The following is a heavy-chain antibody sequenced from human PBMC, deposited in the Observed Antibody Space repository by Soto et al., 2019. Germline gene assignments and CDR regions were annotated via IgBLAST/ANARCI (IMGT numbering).Heavy chain of an antibody. Sequence: QVLLVESGGGVVQPGSSLRLSCAASGFTFSMFAIHWLLQAPGKGMELVAVVSFDGTNKYYATSVKGRFTISKDYAKNTLYLELTSLRADDTAVYYCARDAGDLGMCSGWYLPYWGQGTLVTVSS. CDR2: VSFDGTNK. V-gene: IGHV3-30*03. CDR3: ARDAGDLGMCSGWYLPY. D-gene: IGHD6-19*01. CDR1: GFTFSMFA. J-gene: IGHJ4*02.